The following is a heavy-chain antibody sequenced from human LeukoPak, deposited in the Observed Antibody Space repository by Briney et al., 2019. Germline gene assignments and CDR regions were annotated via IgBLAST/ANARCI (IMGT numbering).Heavy chain of an antibody. V-gene: IGHV4-59*01. CDR1: GGSISDYY. Sequence: SETLSLTCTVSGGSISDYYWSWIRQPPGKGLEWIGYIYYSGSTTYNPSLKSRVTMSVDTAKNQFSLKLRSVTAADTAVYYCARGDFCSSSSCYLRPTDVWGKGTTVTVSS. CDR2: IYYSGST. D-gene: IGHD2-2*01. J-gene: IGHJ6*04. CDR3: ARGDFCSSSSCYLRPTDV.